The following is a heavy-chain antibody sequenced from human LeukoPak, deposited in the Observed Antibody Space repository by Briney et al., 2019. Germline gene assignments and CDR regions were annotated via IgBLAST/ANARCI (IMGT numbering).Heavy chain of an antibody. CDR3: ARPYPIVGADPYWFDP. J-gene: IGHJ5*02. CDR2: IFYSGST. CDR1: GGSISTSNYY. D-gene: IGHD1-26*01. V-gene: IGHV4-39*01. Sequence: PSETLSLTCTVSGGSISTSNYYWGWIRQPPGKGLEWIGNIFYSGSTYYSPSLKSRVTISLDTSRNQFSLKLNSVTAADTAVYYCARPYPIVGADPYWFDPWGQGTLVTVSS.